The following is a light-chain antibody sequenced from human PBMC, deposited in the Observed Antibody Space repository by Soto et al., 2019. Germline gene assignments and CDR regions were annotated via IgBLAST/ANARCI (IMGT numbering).Light chain of an antibody. J-gene: IGKJ2*01. CDR1: QGISSW. V-gene: IGKV1D-12*01. Sequence: DIQMTQSPSSVSASVGDRVTITCRASQGISSWLAWYQQKPGKAPKLLIYAASSLQSGVPSRFSGSGSGTDFPSPTSSLHPEIFAPYIGHKVNGFLPPLGQGTKL. CDR2: AAS. CDR3: HKVNGFLPP.